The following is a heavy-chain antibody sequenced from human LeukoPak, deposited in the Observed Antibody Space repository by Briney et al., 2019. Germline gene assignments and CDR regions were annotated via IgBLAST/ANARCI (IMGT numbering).Heavy chain of an antibody. CDR1: GYTFTNYD. CDR3: ATAPDIYYFDY. CDR2: FDPEDGET. Sequence: GASVKVSCKASGYTFTNYDINWVRQAPGKGLEWMGGFDPEDGETIYAQKFQGRVTMTEDTSTDTAYMELSSLRSEDTAVYYCATAPDIYYFDYWGQGTLVTVSS. V-gene: IGHV1-24*01. D-gene: IGHD1-14*01. J-gene: IGHJ4*02.